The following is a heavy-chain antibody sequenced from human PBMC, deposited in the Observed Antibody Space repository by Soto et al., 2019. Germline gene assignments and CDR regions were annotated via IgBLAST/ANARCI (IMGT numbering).Heavy chain of an antibody. CDR2: INHSGST. Sequence: SETLSLTCAVYGGSFSGYYWSWIRQPPGKGLEWIGEINHSGSTNYNPSLKSRVTISVDTSKNQFSLKLSSVTAADTAVYYCARARHGYYYGSGVRGWFDPWGQGTLVTVSS. J-gene: IGHJ5*02. CDR1: GGSFSGYY. D-gene: IGHD3-10*01. V-gene: IGHV4-34*01. CDR3: ARARHGYYYGSGVRGWFDP.